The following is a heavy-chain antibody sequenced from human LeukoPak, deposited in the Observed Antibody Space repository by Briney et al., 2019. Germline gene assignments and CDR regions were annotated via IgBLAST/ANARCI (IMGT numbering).Heavy chain of an antibody. CDR1: GFSFSTYN. J-gene: IGHJ4*02. V-gene: IGHV3-48*01. CDR3: ARDGYDFWSDYPTTLDY. D-gene: IGHD3-3*01. CDR2: ISTSSRTI. Sequence: QPGGSLRLSCAASGFSFSTYNMNWVRQAPGKGLEWVSYISTSSRTIYYADSVKGRFTISRDNAKNSLYLQMNSLRAEDTAVYYCARDGYDFWSDYPTTLDYWGQGTLVTVSS.